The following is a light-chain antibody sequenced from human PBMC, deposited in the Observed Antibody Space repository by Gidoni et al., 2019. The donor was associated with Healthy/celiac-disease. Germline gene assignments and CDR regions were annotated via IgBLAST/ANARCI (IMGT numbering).Light chain of an antibody. J-gene: IGKJ5*01. Sequence: AIPMTQSPSSLSASVGDRVTITFRASQGIGIDLGWYQQKPGKAPNLLIYAASTSQSGVPARFSGSGSGTDFTLTISSLQPEDFATYFWLQDYNYPITFXQXTRLEIK. CDR1: QGIGID. V-gene: IGKV1-6*01. CDR3: LQDYNYPIT. CDR2: AAS.